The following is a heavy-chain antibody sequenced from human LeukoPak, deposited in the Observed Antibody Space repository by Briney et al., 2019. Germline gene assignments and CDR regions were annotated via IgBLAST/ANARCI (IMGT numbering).Heavy chain of an antibody. D-gene: IGHD4-17*01. CDR1: GYTFTSYG. J-gene: IGHJ6*03. Sequence: ASVKVSCKTSGYTFTSYGLSWVRQAPGQGLEWMGCIITYNGNTYYSQKLQGRVTMTTDTSTSTAYMELRSLRSDDTAVYYCAKTTVTSEEYFYYYMDVWGRGTTVTVSS. CDR3: AKTTVTSEEYFYYYMDV. V-gene: IGHV1-18*01. CDR2: IITYNGNT.